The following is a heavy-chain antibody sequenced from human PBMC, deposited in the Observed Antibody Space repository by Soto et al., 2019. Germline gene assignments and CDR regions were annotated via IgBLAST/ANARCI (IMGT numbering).Heavy chain of an antibody. Sequence: QVQLQESGPGLVRPSGTLSLTCAVSGASISSSNWWRWVRHPPGKGLEWIGDIYHDGSTNRNPSLKSRATISVDKSKNQFSLRLTSVTAADSAVYYCARHYYYANHYYYAMDVWGQWTTVTVSS. J-gene: IGHJ6*02. V-gene: IGHV4-4*02. D-gene: IGHD3-22*01. CDR2: IYHDGST. CDR1: GASISSSNW. CDR3: ARHYYYANHYYYAMDV.